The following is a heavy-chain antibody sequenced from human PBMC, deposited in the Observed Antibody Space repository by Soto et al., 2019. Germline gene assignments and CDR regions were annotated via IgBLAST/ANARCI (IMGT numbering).Heavy chain of an antibody. J-gene: IGHJ3*02. Sequence: ASVKVSCKASGYTFASYGIRWVRQAPGQGLEWMGWISAYNGNTNYAQKLQGRVTMTTDTPTSTAYMELRSLRSDDTAVYYCARDLLRWRSSDAFDIWGQGTMVTVSS. CDR1: GYTFASYG. D-gene: IGHD2-15*01. CDR2: ISAYNGNT. V-gene: IGHV1-18*01. CDR3: ARDLLRWRSSDAFDI.